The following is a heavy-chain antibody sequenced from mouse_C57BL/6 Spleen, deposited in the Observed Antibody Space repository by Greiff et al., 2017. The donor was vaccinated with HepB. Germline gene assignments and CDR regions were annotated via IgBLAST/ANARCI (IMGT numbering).Heavy chain of an antibody. Sequence: EVQLQQSGPGLVKPSQSLSLTCSVTGYSITSGYYWNWLRQFPGNKLEWMGYISYDGSNNYNPSLKNRITITRDTSKNQFFLKLNSVTTEDTATYYCARKDDYDAMDYWGQGTSVTVSS. CDR3: ARKDDYDAMDY. J-gene: IGHJ4*01. CDR2: ISYDGSN. CDR1: GYSITSGYY. V-gene: IGHV3-6*01.